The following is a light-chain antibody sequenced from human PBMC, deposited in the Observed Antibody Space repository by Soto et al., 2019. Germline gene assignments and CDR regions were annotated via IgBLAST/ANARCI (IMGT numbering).Light chain of an antibody. CDR3: GSYTSSSVQL. CDR1: RCDVGNYNY. J-gene: IGLJ2*01. CDR2: EVS. Sequence: QSALTQPASVSGSPGQSITISCSGCRCDVGNYNYVSWYQDHPGKAPKLMVYEVSNGHSGVSNRFSGSKTANTFSLTISGLQAEDEADYYCGSYTSSSVQLFGGGTKLTVL. V-gene: IGLV2-14*01.